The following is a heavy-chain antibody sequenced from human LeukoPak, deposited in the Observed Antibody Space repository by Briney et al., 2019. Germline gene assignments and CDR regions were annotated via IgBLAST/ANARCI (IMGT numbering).Heavy chain of an antibody. V-gene: IGHV1-69*01. J-gene: IGHJ4*02. CDR2: IAPIFGRA. Sequence: SSMKVSCKASGGSFSGYSISWVRQAPGQGLEWMGDIAPIFGRANYAQKFQGRVTITADESTATAYMEVTSLRSDDTAIYYCAREVTVHHPAFGDWGQGTLVTVSS. D-gene: IGHD3-10*01. CDR1: GGSFSGYS. CDR3: AREVTVHHPAFGD.